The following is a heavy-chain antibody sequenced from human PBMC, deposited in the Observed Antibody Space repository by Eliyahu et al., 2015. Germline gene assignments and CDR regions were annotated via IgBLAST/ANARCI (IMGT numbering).Heavy chain of an antibody. CDR2: IYYSGST. CDR3: ARLIGPRRFSSYYFDY. CDR1: GGSIXSSSYY. D-gene: IGHD3-3*01. J-gene: IGHJ4*02. V-gene: IGHV4-39*01. Sequence: QLQLQESGPGLVKPSETLSLTCXVXGGSIXSSSYYWGWIRQPPGKGLEWIGSIYYSGSTYYNPSLKSRVTISVDTSKNQFSLKLSSVTAADTAVYYCARLIGPRRFSSYYFDYWGQGTLVTVSS.